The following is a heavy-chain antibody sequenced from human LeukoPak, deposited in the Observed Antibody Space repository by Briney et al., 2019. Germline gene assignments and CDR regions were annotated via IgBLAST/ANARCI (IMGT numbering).Heavy chain of an antibody. Sequence: ASVKVSCKVSGYTLTELSMHWVRQPPGKGLEWMGGFDPEDGETIYAQKFQGRVTMTEDTSTDTAYMELSSLRSEDTAVYYCATSPRTVKGYYYYGMDVWGQGTTVTVSS. J-gene: IGHJ6*02. CDR2: FDPEDGET. CDR1: GYTLTELS. V-gene: IGHV1-24*01. D-gene: IGHD4-11*01. CDR3: ATSPRTVKGYYYYGMDV.